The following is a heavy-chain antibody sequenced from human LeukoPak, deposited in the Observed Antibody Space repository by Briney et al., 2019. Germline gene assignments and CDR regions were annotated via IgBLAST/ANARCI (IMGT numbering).Heavy chain of an antibody. CDR2: INPNSGGT. CDR1: GYTFTGYY. J-gene: IGHJ4*02. V-gene: IGHV1-2*02. D-gene: IGHD3-10*01. Sequence: GASVKVSCKASGYTFTGYYMHWVRQAPGQGLEWMGWINPNSGGTNYAQKFQGRVTMTRDMSTSTVYMELSSLRSEDTAVYYCARDSYYYGSGALGPDYWGQGTLVTVSS. CDR3: ARDSYYYGSGALGPDY.